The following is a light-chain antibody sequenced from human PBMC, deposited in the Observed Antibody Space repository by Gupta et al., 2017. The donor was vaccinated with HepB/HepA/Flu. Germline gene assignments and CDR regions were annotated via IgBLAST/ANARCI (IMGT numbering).Light chain of an antibody. CDR2: YAS. CDR3: QQRSKWPFT. J-gene: IGKJ4*01. Sequence: DIVLTQSPATLSLSPGERATLSCRASQSVSISLAWYQQKPGQAPRLLIYYASTRATGIPARFSGSGSGTDFTLTISSLEPEDFAVYYCQQRSKWPFTFGGGTKLEIK. CDR1: QSVSIS. V-gene: IGKV3-11*01.